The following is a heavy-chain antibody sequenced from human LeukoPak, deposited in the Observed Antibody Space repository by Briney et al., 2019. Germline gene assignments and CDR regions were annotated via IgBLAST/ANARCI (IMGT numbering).Heavy chain of an antibody. CDR2: IRYDGSNK. CDR1: GFTFSSYG. D-gene: IGHD1-26*01. J-gene: IGHJ4*02. CDR3: AKDDSGSYYGSTIY. V-gene: IGHV3-30*02. Sequence: GGSLRLSCAASGFTFSSYGMHWVRQAPGKGLEGVAFIRYDGSNKYYADSVKGRFTISRDNSKNTLYLQINSLRAEDTAVYYCAKDDSGSYYGSTIYWGQGTLVTVSS.